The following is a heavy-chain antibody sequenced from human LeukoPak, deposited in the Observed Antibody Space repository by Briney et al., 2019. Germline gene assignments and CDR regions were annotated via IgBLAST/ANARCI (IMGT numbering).Heavy chain of an antibody. CDR3: AKSFGSVIAAAGTGAD. Sequence: PRGSLRLSCAASGFTLSSPTTGSVRQAPGEGLDWVSAISGSGVNPDHADSVKGRFTIYRANSKNTLYLKMNSVRVEDTAVYYCAKSFGSVIAAAGTGADWGQGTLVTVSS. J-gene: IGHJ4*02. D-gene: IGHD6-13*01. CDR1: GFTLSSPT. V-gene: IGHV3-23*01. CDR2: ISGSGVNP.